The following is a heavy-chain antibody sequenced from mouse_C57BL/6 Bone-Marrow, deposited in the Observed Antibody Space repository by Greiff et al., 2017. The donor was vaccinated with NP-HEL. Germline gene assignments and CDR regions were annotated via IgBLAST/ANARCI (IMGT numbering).Heavy chain of an antibody. J-gene: IGHJ1*03. V-gene: IGHV1-72*01. Sequence: QVQLQQPGADLVKPGASVKLSCKASGYTFPSYWMHWVKQRPGRGLEWIGRIDPNSGGTKFNEKFKTKATLTVDKPSSTAYMQLSSLTSEDSAVYYCARYYYGSRGWYFEGWGTGTTVTVSS. CDR3: ARYYYGSRGWYFEG. CDR2: IDPNSGGT. CDR1: GYTFPSYW. D-gene: IGHD1-1*01.